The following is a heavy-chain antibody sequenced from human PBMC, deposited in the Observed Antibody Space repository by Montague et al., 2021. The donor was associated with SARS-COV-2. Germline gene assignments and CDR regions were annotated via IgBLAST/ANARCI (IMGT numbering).Heavy chain of an antibody. CDR2: ISWNDDK. CDR1: GFSLRSTGQS. D-gene: IGHD6-19*01. J-gene: IGHJ4*02. V-gene: IGHV2-5*01. Sequence: PALVKPTQTLMLTCTFSGFSLRSTGQSVGWIRQSPGKALEWLALISWNDDKRYSPSLKSRLTITKDTSNYQVVLTMTNMDPVDTGTYYCAHRRGTMGGWSNFSHWGQGTLVAVSS. CDR3: AHRRGTMGGWSNFSH.